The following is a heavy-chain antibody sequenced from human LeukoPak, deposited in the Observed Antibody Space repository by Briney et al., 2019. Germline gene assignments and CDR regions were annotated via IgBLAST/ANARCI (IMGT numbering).Heavy chain of an antibody. CDR3: ARDSGAYYYDSSGYYPPDY. CDR2: IIPILGIA. D-gene: IGHD3-22*01. V-gene: IGHV1-69*04. CDR1: GGTFSSYA. Sequence: SVKVSCKASGGTFSSYAISWVRQAPGQGLEWMGRIIPILGIANYAQKFQGRVTITADKSTSTAYMELSSLRSEDTVVYYCARDSGAYYYDSSGYYPPDYWGQGTLVTVSS. J-gene: IGHJ4*02.